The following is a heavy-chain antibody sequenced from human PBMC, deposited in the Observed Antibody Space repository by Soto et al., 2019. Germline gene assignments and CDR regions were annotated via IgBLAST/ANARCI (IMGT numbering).Heavy chain of an antibody. V-gene: IGHV1-3*01. D-gene: IGHD6-13*01. Sequence: SVEVSCKAPGFTYTSYALHWVRQAPGQRLEWMGWINAGNGNTKYSQKFQGRVTITRDTSVSTAYMELSSLRSEDTAVYYCATGVIAAAGSFQGYYPWGQGTLVPVSP. CDR2: INAGNGNT. J-gene: IGHJ5*02. CDR1: GFTYTSYA. CDR3: ATGVIAAAGSFQGYYP.